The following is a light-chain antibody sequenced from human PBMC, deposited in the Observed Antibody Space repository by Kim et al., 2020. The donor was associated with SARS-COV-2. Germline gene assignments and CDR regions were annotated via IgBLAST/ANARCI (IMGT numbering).Light chain of an antibody. Sequence: SQGERAALSCRASQTISTNKIAWFQQKPGQSPRLLIYAASTRATGIPERFSGSGSGTDFTLTIGRLEPEDFAVYSCQQYDSPPRTFGQGTKVDIK. V-gene: IGKV3-20*01. CDR2: AAS. CDR1: QTISTNK. CDR3: QQYDSPPRT. J-gene: IGKJ1*01.